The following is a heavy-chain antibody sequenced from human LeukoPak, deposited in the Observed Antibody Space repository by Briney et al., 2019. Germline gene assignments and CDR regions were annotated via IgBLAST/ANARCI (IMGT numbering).Heavy chain of an antibody. D-gene: IGHD1-1*01. CDR2: IIPIFGTA. CDR3: ARADKLERRYYYYMDV. CDR1: GGTFSSYA. J-gene: IGHJ6*03. V-gene: IGHV1-69*05. Sequence: SVKVSCKASGGTFSSYAISWVRQAPGQGLEWMGGIIPIFGTANYAQKFQGRVTITTDESTSTAYMELSSLGSEDTAVYYCARADKLERRYYYYMDVWGKGTTVTVSS.